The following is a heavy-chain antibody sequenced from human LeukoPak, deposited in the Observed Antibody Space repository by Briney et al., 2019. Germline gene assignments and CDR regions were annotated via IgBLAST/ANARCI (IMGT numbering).Heavy chain of an antibody. CDR1: GGSISSSNW. V-gene: IGHV4-4*02. CDR2: IYHSGST. Sequence: SETLSLTCAVSGGSISSSNWWSWVRQPPGKGLEWIGEIYHSGSTNYNPSLKSRVTISVDKSKNQFSLKLSSVTAADTAVYYCAREIIAAAGNDAFDIWGQGTMVTVSS. J-gene: IGHJ3*02. D-gene: IGHD6-13*01. CDR3: AREIIAAAGNDAFDI.